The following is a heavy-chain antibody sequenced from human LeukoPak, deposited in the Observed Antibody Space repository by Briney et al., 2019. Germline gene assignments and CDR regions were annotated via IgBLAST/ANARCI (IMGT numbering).Heavy chain of an antibody. CDR1: GFTVSSNY. CDR3: AREPGGTTAHYFDY. CDR2: IYSGGDT. J-gene: IGHJ4*02. V-gene: IGHV3-53*01. D-gene: IGHD4-17*01. Sequence: GGSLRLPCAPSGFTVSSNYMSWVRQAPGKGLEWVCVIYSGGDTFYADSVKGRFTISRDNAKNSLYLQMNRLRAEDTAVYYCAREPGGTTAHYFDYWGQGTLVTVSS.